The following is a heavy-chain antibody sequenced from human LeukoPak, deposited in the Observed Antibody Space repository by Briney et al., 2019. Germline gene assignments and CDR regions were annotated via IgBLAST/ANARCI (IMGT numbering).Heavy chain of an antibody. J-gene: IGHJ3*02. CDR3: AVNLVVITPNYDAFDI. CDR1: GGTFRSYA. Sequence: ASVKVSXKASGGTFRSYAISWVRQAPGQGLEWIGGIIPIFGTANYAQKFQGRVTITTDESTSTAYMELSSLRSEDTAVYYCAVNLVVITPNYDAFDIWGQGTMVTISS. CDR2: IIPIFGTA. D-gene: IGHD3-22*01. V-gene: IGHV1-69*05.